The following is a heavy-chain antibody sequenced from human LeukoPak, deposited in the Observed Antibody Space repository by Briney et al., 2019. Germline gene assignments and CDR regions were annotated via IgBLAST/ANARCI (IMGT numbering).Heavy chain of an antibody. Sequence: PSETLSLTCTVSGGSISGFYWSWIRQPAGKGLEWIGRMYSSGTTTYNPSLKSRVTMSVDTSKNQFSLNLNSVTAADTAVYYCARGFDSSWLLFDYWGQGALVTVSS. J-gene: IGHJ4*02. CDR2: MYSSGTT. V-gene: IGHV4-4*07. D-gene: IGHD6-13*01. CDR1: GGSISGFY. CDR3: ARGFDSSWLLFDY.